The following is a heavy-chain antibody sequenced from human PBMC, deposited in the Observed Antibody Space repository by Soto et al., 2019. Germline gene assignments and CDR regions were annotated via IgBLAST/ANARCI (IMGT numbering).Heavy chain of an antibody. V-gene: IGHV3-33*01. CDR1: GFSFSTYG. J-gene: IGHJ3*02. CDR2: VWSNGINN. D-gene: IGHD2-8*01. CDR3: VRERCPFDAFDI. Sequence: QVQLVDSGGGVVQPGTSLRLSCAASGFSFSTYGMHWVRQAPGKGLEWVAVVWSNGINNYYADSVRGRFTISRDNSKSSRYLQMNRLKAEDTAVYYGVRERCPFDAFDIWGQVTMVTVYS.